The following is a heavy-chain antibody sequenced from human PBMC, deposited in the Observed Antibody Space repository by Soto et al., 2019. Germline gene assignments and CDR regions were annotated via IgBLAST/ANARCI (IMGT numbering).Heavy chain of an antibody. D-gene: IGHD2-15*01. CDR1: GGSFSGYY. CDR2: INHSGST. CDR3: ARNWWYYDY. J-gene: IGHJ4*02. Sequence: SETLSLTCAVYGGSFSGYYWIWIRQPPGKGLEWIGEINHSGSTNYNPSLKSRVTISVDTSKNLFSLQLSSVTAADTAVYYCARNWWYYDYWGQGTLVTVSS. V-gene: IGHV4-34*01.